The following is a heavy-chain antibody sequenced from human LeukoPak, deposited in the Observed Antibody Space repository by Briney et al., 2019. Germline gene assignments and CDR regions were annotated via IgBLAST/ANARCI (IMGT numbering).Heavy chain of an antibody. CDR1: GYSISSGCY. Sequence: SETLSLTCAVPGYSISSGCYWGWIRQPPGKGLEWIGSIYHSGSTFYNPSLKSRVTISVDTSKNQFTLRLSSVTAADTAVYYCARHEAEMATILGGYWGQGTLVTVSS. V-gene: IGHV4-38-2*01. J-gene: IGHJ4*02. CDR3: ARHEAEMATILGGY. D-gene: IGHD5-24*01. CDR2: IYHSGST.